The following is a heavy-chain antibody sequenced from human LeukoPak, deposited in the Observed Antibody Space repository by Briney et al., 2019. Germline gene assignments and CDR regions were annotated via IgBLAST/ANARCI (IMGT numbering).Heavy chain of an antibody. J-gene: IGHJ4*02. CDR3: ARDGYNPLQFYFDF. Sequence: GRSLRLSCAASGFTFSSYAMHWVRQAPGKGLEWVTVILYDGSNKYYVDSVKGRLTISRDNSKNTLYLQMNSLRAEDTAVYYCARDGYNPLQFYFDFWGQGTLVTVSS. V-gene: IGHV3-30*04. CDR1: GFTFSSYA. D-gene: IGHD5-24*01. CDR2: ILYDGSNK.